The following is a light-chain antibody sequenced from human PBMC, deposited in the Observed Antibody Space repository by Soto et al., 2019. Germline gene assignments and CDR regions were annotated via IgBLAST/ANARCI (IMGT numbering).Light chain of an antibody. CDR1: SGHTNYA. CDR2: LNSDGSH. J-gene: IGLJ2*01. CDR3: QAWGTGIVV. Sequence: QSVLTQSPSASASLGASVKLTCSLSSGHTNYAIAWHQQHPEKGPRHLMKLNSDGSHSKGNGIPDRFSGSASGAERYLTISSLQSEDEADYYCQAWGTGIVVFGGGTKLTVL. V-gene: IGLV4-69*01.